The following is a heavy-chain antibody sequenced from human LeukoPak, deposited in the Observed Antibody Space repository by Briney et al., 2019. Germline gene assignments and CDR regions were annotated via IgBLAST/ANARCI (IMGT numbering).Heavy chain of an antibody. J-gene: IGHJ4*02. Sequence: ASVKVSCKVSGYTLTELSMHWVRQAPGRGLEWMGGFDPEDGETIYAQKFQGRVTMTEDTSTDTAYMELSSLRSEDTAVYYCATVGIAAADTFDYWGQGTLVTVSS. CDR3: ATVGIAAADTFDY. D-gene: IGHD6-13*01. CDR1: GYTLTELS. CDR2: FDPEDGET. V-gene: IGHV1-24*01.